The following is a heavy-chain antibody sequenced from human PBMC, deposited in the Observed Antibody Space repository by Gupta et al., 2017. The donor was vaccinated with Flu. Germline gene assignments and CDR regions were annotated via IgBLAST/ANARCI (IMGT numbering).Heavy chain of an antibody. V-gene: IGHV1-2*02. CDR2: INPNNGGT. CDR3: ARGSRRGLELHSWFDP. Sequence: QVQLVQSGAEVKKPGASVKVSCKASGYTFSGYYMHWVRQAPGQGLEWMGWINPNNGGTNYAQKLQGRVTMTRDTSISTADMELSRLTSDDTAVYYCARGSRRGLELHSWFDPWGQGTLVTVSS. CDR1: GYTFSGYY. D-gene: IGHD1-7*01. J-gene: IGHJ5*02.